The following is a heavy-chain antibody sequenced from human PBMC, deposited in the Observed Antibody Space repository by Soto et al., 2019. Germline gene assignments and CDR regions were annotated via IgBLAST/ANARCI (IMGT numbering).Heavy chain of an antibody. J-gene: IGHJ5*02. D-gene: IGHD3-10*01. V-gene: IGHV3-7*03. CDR1: GFTFSSYW. CDR3: AREYGSGSSPPWFDP. CDR2: IKQDGSEK. Sequence: PGGSLRLSCAASGFTFSSYWMSWVRQAPGKGLEWVADIKQDGSEKYYVDSVKGRFTISRDNAKNSLYLQMNSLRVEDTALYHCAREYGSGSSPPWFDPWGQGTLVTVSS.